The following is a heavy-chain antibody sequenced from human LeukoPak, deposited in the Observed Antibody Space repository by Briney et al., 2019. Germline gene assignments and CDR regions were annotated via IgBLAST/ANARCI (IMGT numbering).Heavy chain of an antibody. CDR1: GGSLKSYY. CDR2: IYDSGST. J-gene: IGHJ6*03. CDR3: ARVRLLNAYYHYYYMDV. D-gene: IGHD2-21*01. Sequence: SETLSLTCTVSGGSLKSYYWSWIRQPPGKGLEWIGYIYDSGSTNYNPSLKSRVTISLDAAKDQFSLRLSSVTAADTAFYYCARVRLLNAYYHYYYMDVWGKGTTVTVSS. V-gene: IGHV4-59*01.